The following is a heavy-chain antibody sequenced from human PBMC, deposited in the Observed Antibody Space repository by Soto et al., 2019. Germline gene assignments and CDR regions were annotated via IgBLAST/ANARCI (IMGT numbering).Heavy chain of an antibody. J-gene: IGHJ4*02. D-gene: IGHD4-17*01. CDR1: GGSISSYY. V-gene: IGHV4-59*08. Sequence: PSETLSLTCTVSGGSISSYYWSWIRQPPGEGLEWIGYIYYSGSTNYNPSLKSRVTISVDTSKNQFSLKLSSVTAADTAVYYCARRYGGTHDYWGQGTLVTVSS. CDR2: IYYSGST. CDR3: ARRYGGTHDY.